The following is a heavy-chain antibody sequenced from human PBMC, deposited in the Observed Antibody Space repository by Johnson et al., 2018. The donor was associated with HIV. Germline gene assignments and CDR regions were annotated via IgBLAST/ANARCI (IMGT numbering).Heavy chain of an antibody. CDR3: ASSYYYDSSGYSGAFDI. CDR1: GITVATNY. Sequence: VQLVESGGGLVQPGGSLRLSCAASGITVATNYMSWVRQAPGKGLEWVSVIYSGGSTYYADSVTGRFTISRDNSKNTLYLQMNSLRAEDTAVYYCASSYYYDSSGYSGAFDIWGQGTMVTVSS. V-gene: IGHV3-66*01. D-gene: IGHD3-22*01. CDR2: IYSGGST. J-gene: IGHJ3*02.